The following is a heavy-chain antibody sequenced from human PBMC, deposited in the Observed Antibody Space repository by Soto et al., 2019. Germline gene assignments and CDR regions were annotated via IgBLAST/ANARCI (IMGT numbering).Heavy chain of an antibody. J-gene: IGHJ4*02. Sequence: VQLVESGGGLVQPGGSLRLSCAASGFSISDCSMNWVRRAPGKGLEWISSISTNNDAIYYADSVKGRFTISRDNAKNSLYLQMNSLRAEDTALYYCASVLGSRRSGSYPSYWGQGTLVTVSS. CDR1: GFSISDCS. V-gene: IGHV3-48*01. CDR2: ISTNNDAI. D-gene: IGHD3-10*01. CDR3: ASVLGSRRSGSYPSY.